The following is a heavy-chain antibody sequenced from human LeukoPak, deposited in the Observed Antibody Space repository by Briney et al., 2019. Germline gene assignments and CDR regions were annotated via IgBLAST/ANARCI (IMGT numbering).Heavy chain of an antibody. D-gene: IGHD5-12*01. V-gene: IGHV4-59*01. CDR3: ARGGYSGSDWTT. Sequence: SVTLSLTCTVSGGSISSYSWTWIRQPPGKGLEWIGYIYYSGDTRYNPSLKGRVTISVDTSKSQFSLKVSSVTAADTAVYYCARGGYSGSDWTTWGQGTLVTVSS. CDR2: IYYSGDT. CDR1: GGSISSYS. J-gene: IGHJ5*02.